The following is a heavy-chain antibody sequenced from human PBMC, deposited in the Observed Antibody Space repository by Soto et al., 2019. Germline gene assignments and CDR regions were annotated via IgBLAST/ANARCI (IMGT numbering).Heavy chain of an antibody. V-gene: IGHV4-31*03. CDR3: ARDLRCRGFYGMDV. J-gene: IGHJ6*02. D-gene: IGHD3-10*01. Sequence: QVQLQESGPGLVKPSQTLSLTCTVSGGYISSGGYYWSWIRQHPGKGLEWIGYIYYSGSTYYNPSLKSRVTISVDTSKNQFSLKLSSVPAADTAVYYCARDLRCRGFYGMDVWGQGTTVTVAS. CDR1: GGYISSGGYY. CDR2: IYYSGST.